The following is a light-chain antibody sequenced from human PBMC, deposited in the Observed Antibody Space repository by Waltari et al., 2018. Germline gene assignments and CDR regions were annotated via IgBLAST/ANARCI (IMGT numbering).Light chain of an antibody. V-gene: IGLV2-14*01. CDR2: DVN. CDR3: SSYTSSNTWV. CDR1: SSAVGAYDF. Sequence: QSALTQPASVSGSPGQSITISCPGPSSAVGAYDFVSWYQQHPGKAPKVMIYDVNKWPSGVSNRFSGSKSGNTASLTISGLQAEDEAEYYCSSYTSSNTWVFGGGTQVTVL. J-gene: IGLJ3*02.